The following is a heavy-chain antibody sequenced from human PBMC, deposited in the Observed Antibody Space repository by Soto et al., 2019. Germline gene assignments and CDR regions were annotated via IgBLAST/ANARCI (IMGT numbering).Heavy chain of an antibody. V-gene: IGHV3-23*01. CDR3: AKGQRQLNS. D-gene: IGHD3-10*01. CDR1: GFTFSSNA. J-gene: IGHJ5*02. CDR2: ISGSGGDT. Sequence: GGSLRLSCVASGFTFSSNAMTLVRQAPGKGLEWVSTISGSGGDTYYADSVKGRFTIFRDNSKNTLYLQVNSLRAEDTAIYYCAKGQRQLNSWGEGTLVTVSS.